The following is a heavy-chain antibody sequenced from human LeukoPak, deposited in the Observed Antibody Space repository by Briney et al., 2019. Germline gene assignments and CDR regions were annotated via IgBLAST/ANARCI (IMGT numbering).Heavy chain of an antibody. J-gene: IGHJ4*02. CDR3: AKDGYYDSSGYIY. CDR2: ISGSGAST. D-gene: IGHD3-22*01. Sequence: GGCLRLSCAASGFTFSSYEMNWVRQAPGKGLECVSAISGSGASTYYADSVKGRFTISRDNSKNTLYLQMNSLRAEDTAVYYCAKDGYYDSSGYIYWGQGTLVTVSS. CDR1: GFTFSSYE. V-gene: IGHV3-23*01.